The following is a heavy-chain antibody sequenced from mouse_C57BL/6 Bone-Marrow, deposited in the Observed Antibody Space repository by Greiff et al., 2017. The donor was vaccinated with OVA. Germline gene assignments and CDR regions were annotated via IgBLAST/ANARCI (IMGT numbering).Heavy chain of an antibody. CDR2: IRLKSDNYAT. CDR3: TGGSSSWFAY. D-gene: IGHD1-1*01. Sequence: EVKVEESGGGLVQPGGSMKLSCVASGFTFSNYWMNWVRQSPEKGLEWVAQIRLKSDNYATHYAESVKGRFTISRDDSKSSVYLQMNNLRAEDTGIYYCTGGSSSWFAYWGQGTLVTVSA. CDR1: GFTFSNYW. J-gene: IGHJ3*01. V-gene: IGHV6-3*01.